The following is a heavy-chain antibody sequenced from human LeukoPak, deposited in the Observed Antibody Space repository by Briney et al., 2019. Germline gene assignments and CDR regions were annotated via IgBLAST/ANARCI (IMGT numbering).Heavy chain of an antibody. J-gene: IGHJ4*02. Sequence: SETLSLTCTVSRGSIRNYYWSWIRQPPRKGLEWIGYIYYSGSTNYNPSLKSRVTISVDTPKNQFSLRLTSVTAADTAVYYCARRGSSWYVDYWGQGTLVTVSS. V-gene: IGHV4-59*08. D-gene: IGHD6-13*01. CDR3: ARRGSSWYVDY. CDR2: IYYSGST. CDR1: RGSIRNYY.